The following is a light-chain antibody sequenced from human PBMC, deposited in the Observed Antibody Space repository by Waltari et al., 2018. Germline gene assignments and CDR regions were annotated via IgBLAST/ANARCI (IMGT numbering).Light chain of an antibody. J-gene: IGLJ3*02. Sequence: NFMLTQSHSVSESPGKTVTISCTGSSGSIASNYVQWYQQRPGSAPTIVIYEANQRPSGVPDRFSGSIDRSSNSASLTIAGLKTEDEADYYCQSYDNNNWVFGGGTKLTVL. CDR1: SGSIASNY. CDR3: QSYDNNNWV. V-gene: IGLV6-57*02. CDR2: EAN.